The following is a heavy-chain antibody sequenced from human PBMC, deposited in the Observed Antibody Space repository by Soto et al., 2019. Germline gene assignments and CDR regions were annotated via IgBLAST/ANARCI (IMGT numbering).Heavy chain of an antibody. CDR1: GYTFTNYG. CDR3: ARDHPFIVATLSIDF. V-gene: IGHV1-18*01. Sequence: QVQLAQSGGEVKKLGASLKVSCKASGYTFTNYGISWVRQAPGQGLEWMGWISPYNGHTNPAQKCQDRMSMTTDTSTATAYMELRSLRTADTAVYYCARDHPFIVATLSIDFWGQGTLVSVSS. J-gene: IGHJ4*02. CDR2: ISPYNGHT. D-gene: IGHD5-12*01.